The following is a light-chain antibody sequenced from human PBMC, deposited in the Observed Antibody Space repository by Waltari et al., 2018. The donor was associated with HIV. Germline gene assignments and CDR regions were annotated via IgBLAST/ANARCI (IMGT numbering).Light chain of an antibody. CDR1: QTICSN. CDR3: QQYNSWPPLT. CDR2: GAS. V-gene: IGKV3-15*01. Sequence: EIVMTQSPATLSVSPGERVTLSCRASQTICSNLAWYQQKLGQAPRLLTDGASTRATGISARFSCSGSGTEFTLTISSLQAEDFEVYYCQQYNSWPPLTFGGGTKVEIK. J-gene: IGKJ4*01.